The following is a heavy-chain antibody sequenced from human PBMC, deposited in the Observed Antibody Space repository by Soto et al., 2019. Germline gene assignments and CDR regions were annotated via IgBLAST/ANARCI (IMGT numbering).Heavy chain of an antibody. CDR3: ATIPIAAAGGSFDY. V-gene: IGHV3-66*01. CDR1: GFTVSSNY. CDR2: IYSGGST. D-gene: IGHD6-13*01. Sequence: EVQLVESGGGLVQPGGSLRLSCAASGFTVSSNYMSWVRQAPGKGLEWVSVIYSGGSTYYADSVKGRFTISRDNSKNTLYLQMNSLRAEDTAVYYCATIPIAAAGGSFDYWGQGTLVTVSS. J-gene: IGHJ4*02.